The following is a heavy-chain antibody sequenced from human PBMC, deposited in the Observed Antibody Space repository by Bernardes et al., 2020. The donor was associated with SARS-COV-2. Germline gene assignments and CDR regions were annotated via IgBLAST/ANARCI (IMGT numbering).Heavy chain of an antibody. CDR3: ARDVDGDNWFDP. Sequence: SETLSLTRTVSGGSISSYYWSWIRQPPGKGLEWIGYIYYSGSTNYNPSLKSRVTISVDTSKNQFSLKLSSVTAADTAVYYCARDVDGDNWFDPWGQGTLVTVSS. D-gene: IGHD4-17*01. CDR1: GGSISSYY. V-gene: IGHV4-59*01. J-gene: IGHJ5*02. CDR2: IYYSGST.